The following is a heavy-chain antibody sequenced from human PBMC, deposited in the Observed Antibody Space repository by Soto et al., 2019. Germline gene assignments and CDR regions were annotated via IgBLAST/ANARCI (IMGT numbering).Heavy chain of an antibody. V-gene: IGHV4-59*01. CDR2: IFYSGSP. CDR1: GGSINNYY. D-gene: IGHD4-17*01. J-gene: IGHJ4*02. Sequence: SETLSLTCTVSGGSINNYYWSWIRQPPGKRLEWIGYIFYSGSPTHNPSLKSRVTMSVDTSKNQFSLNLRSVTAADTAVYYCARGSDYGRYWGQGTLVTVSS. CDR3: ARGSDYGRY.